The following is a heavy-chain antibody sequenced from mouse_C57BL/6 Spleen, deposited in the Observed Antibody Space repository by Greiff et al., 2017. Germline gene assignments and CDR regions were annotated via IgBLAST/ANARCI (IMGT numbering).Heavy chain of an antibody. Sequence: VQLQQPGAELVMPGASVKLSCKASGYTFTSYWMHWVKQRPGQGLEWIGEIDPSDSYTNYNQKFKGKSTLTVDKSSSTAYMQLSSLTSEDSAVYYCARREARVWYFDVWGTGTTVTVSS. CDR1: GYTFTSYW. CDR3: ARREARVWYFDV. CDR2: IDPSDSYT. J-gene: IGHJ1*03. V-gene: IGHV1-69*01.